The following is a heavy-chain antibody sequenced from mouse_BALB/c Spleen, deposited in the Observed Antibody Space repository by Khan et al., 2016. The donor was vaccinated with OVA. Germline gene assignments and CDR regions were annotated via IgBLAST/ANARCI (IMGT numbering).Heavy chain of an antibody. J-gene: IGHJ3*01. V-gene: IGHV5-15*02. Sequence: EVELVESGGGLVQPGGSRKLSCVASGFTFSDYGMAWVRQAPGKGPEWVAFISSLAYTIYYADTVTGRFTISRENAKNTLYLEMSSLRSEDTAMYYCARVRAWFVYWGQGTLVTVSA. CDR3: ARVRAWFVY. CDR2: ISSLAYTI. CDR1: GFTFSDYG.